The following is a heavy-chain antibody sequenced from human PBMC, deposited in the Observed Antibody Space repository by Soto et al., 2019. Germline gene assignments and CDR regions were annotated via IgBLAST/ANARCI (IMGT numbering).Heavy chain of an antibody. Sequence: SETLSLTCTVSGGSISSSSYYWGWIRQPPGKGLEWIGSIYYSGSTYYNPSLKSRVTISVDTSKNQFSLKLSSVTAADTAVYYCARPPQYGDYLGHAFDIWGQGTMVTVSS. CDR1: GGSISSSSYY. CDR3: ARPPQYGDYLGHAFDI. V-gene: IGHV4-39*01. CDR2: IYYSGST. J-gene: IGHJ3*02. D-gene: IGHD4-17*01.